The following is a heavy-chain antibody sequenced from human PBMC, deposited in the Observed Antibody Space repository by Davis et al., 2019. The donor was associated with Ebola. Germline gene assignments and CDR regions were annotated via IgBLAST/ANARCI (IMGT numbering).Heavy chain of an antibody. D-gene: IGHD2-8*02. V-gene: IGHV4-39*01. CDR3: ARHTGTTGYYYYYYGMDV. J-gene: IGHJ6*04. CDR2: IYYSGST. Sequence: MPSETLSLTCTVSGGSISSSSYYWGWIRQPPGKGLEWIGSIYYSGSTYYNPSLKSRVTISVDTSKNQFSLKLSSVTAADTAVYYCARHTGTTGYYYYYYGMDVWGKGTTVTVSS. CDR1: GGSISSSSYY.